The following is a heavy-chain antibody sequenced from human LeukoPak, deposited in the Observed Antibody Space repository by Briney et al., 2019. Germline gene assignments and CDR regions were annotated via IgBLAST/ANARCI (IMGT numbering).Heavy chain of an antibody. Sequence: GESLKISCQVSGYIFTHYWIGWVRQMPGNGLESMGIIYPADSDTTYSPSFRGQVTISADKSINTVYLQWSSLKASDTAMYYCARLPGTTSNFDYWGQGTLVTVSS. V-gene: IGHV5-51*01. CDR1: GYIFTHYW. D-gene: IGHD1-1*01. CDR3: ARLPGTTSNFDY. J-gene: IGHJ4*02. CDR2: IYPADSDT.